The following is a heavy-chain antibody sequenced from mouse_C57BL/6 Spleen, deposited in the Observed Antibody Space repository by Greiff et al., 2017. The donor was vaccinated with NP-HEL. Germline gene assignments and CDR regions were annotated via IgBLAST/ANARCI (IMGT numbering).Heavy chain of an antibody. Sequence: QVQLKESGAELVRPGTSVKMSCKASGYTFTNYWIGWAKQRPGHGLEWIGDIYPGGGYTNYNEKFKGKATLTADKSSSTAYMQFSSLTSEDSAIYYCARGETGTHYFDYWGQGTTLTVSS. J-gene: IGHJ2*01. D-gene: IGHD4-1*01. CDR3: ARGETGTHYFDY. CDR2: IYPGGGYT. CDR1: GYTFTNYW. V-gene: IGHV1-63*01.